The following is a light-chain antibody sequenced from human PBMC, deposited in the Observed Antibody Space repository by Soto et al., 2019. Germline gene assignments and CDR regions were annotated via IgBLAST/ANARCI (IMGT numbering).Light chain of an antibody. CDR2: WAS. V-gene: IGKV4-1*01. CDR3: HQYFTSPQT. Sequence: DSVMTQSPDSLAVSLGEQATIPVTSSDTNFYNFNHKNYLAWYQQRKGQPPRXXIYWASTRAYGVPDRFSGSFYGTDFNLTISSLQAEEVTVYSCHQYFTSPQTFGQGTKVDI. J-gene: IGKJ1*01. CDR1: DTNFYNFNHKNY.